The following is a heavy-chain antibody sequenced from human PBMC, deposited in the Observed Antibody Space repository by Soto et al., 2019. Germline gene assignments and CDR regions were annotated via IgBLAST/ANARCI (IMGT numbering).Heavy chain of an antibody. D-gene: IGHD5-18*01. J-gene: IGHJ6*04. CDR1: GYTFTGYY. CDR2: INPNSGGT. CDR3: ARGYTAMVQNYGMDV. Sequence: ASVKVSCKASGYTFTGYYMHWVRQAPGQGLEWMGWINPNSGGTNYAQKFQGWVTMTRDTSISTAYMELSRLRSDDTAVYYCARGYTAMVQNYGMDVWSKGTTVTVSS. V-gene: IGHV1-2*04.